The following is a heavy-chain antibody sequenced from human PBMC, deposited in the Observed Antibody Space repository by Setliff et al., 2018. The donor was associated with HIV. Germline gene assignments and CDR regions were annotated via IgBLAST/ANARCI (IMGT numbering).Heavy chain of an antibody. Sequence: PGGSLRLSCAASGFTFNNAWMTWVRQAPGKGLEWVGFIRSKAYGGTTEYAASVKGRFTISRDDSKSIAYLQMNSLKTEDTAVYYCTRVDYDFWSGPMTRYYFDYWGQGTLVTVSS. D-gene: IGHD3-3*01. J-gene: IGHJ4*02. CDR1: GFTFNNAW. CDR2: IRSKAYGGTT. CDR3: TRVDYDFWSGPMTRYYFDY. V-gene: IGHV3-49*04.